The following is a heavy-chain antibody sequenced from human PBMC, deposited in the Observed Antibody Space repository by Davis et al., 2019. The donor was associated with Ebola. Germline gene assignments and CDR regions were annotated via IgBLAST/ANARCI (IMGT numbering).Heavy chain of an antibody. Sequence: GESLKISCAASGFTFSSYGMHWVRQAPGKGLEWVSYISSSGSTIYYADSVKGRFTISRDNAKNSLYLQMNSLRAEDTAVYYCARVMVQGVIGFWFDPWGQGTLVTVSS. V-gene: IGHV3-48*04. CDR2: ISSSGSTI. D-gene: IGHD3-10*01. J-gene: IGHJ5*02. CDR3: ARVMVQGVIGFWFDP. CDR1: GFTFSSYG.